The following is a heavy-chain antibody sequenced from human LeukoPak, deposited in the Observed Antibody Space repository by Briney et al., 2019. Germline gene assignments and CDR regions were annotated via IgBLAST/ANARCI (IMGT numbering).Heavy chain of an antibody. Sequence: SVKVSCKASGGTFSSYAISWVRQAPGQGLEWMGGIIPIFGTANYAQKFQGRVTITADESTSTAYMELSSLRSDDTAVYYCAREGDDFWSGPGYWGQGTLVTVSS. D-gene: IGHD3-3*01. CDR2: IIPIFGTA. CDR1: GGTFSSYA. J-gene: IGHJ4*02. CDR3: AREGDDFWSGPGY. V-gene: IGHV1-69*13.